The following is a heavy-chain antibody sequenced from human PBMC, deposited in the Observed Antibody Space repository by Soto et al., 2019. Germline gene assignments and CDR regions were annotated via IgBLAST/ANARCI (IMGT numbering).Heavy chain of an antibody. CDR3: ARDRGAYGMDV. V-gene: IGHV1-18*01. CDR1: GYTFTSYG. Sequence: QFQLVQSGAEVKKPGASVKVSCKASGYTFTSYGISWVRQAPGQGLEWMGWISAYNGNTNYAQKLQGRVTMATDTSTSTDYVEPTSLRSDDTAVYYCARDRGAYGMDVWGQGTTVTVSS. J-gene: IGHJ6*02. CDR2: ISAYNGNT.